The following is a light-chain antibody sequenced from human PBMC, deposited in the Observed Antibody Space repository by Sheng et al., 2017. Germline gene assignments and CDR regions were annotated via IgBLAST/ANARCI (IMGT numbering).Light chain of an antibody. V-gene: IGKV2-28*01. CDR1: QSLLHSNGYNY. Sequence: DIVMTQSPLSLPVTPGEPASISCRSSQSLLHSNGYNYLDWYLQKPGQSPQVLISLGSNRASGVPDRFSGSGSGTDFTLKISRVEAEDVGVYYCMQALQTPRTFGQGTKLEIK. J-gene: IGKJ2*01. CDR3: MQALQTPRT. CDR2: LGS.